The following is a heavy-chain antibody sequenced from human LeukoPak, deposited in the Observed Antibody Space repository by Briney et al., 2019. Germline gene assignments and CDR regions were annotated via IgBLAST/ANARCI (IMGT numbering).Heavy chain of an antibody. CDR2: IKRKTDGGTA. J-gene: IGHJ2*01. V-gene: IGHV3-15*01. Sequence: PGGSLRLSCAASGVTFSNAWVNSVRQAPGKGLEWVGRIKRKTDGGTADYAAPVKGRFTILRDNSKNTLYLQVNSLKIEDTALYYFQIGRYEYFDLWGRGTLVTVSS. CDR1: GVTFSNAW. CDR3: QIGRYEYFDL. D-gene: IGHD5-12*01.